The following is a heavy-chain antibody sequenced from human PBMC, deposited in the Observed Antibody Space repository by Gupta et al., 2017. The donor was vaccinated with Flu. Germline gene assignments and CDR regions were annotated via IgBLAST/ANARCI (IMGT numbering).Heavy chain of an antibody. Sequence: RQAPGKGLEWVAVISYDGSNKYYADAGKGRFTISRDNSKNTLYLQMNSLRAGDTAVYYCYGLSSFPEGAFDIWGQGTMVTVSS. V-gene: IGHV3-30*03. D-gene: IGHD4-17*01. CDR2: ISYDGSNK. J-gene: IGHJ3*02. CDR3: YGLSSFPEGAFDI.